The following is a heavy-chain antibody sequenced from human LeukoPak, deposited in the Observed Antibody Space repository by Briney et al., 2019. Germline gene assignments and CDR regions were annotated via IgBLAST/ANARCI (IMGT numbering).Heavy chain of an antibody. V-gene: IGHV4-34*01. CDR2: INHSGST. CDR1: GGSFSGYY. CDR3: ARVHEVVVTPFDY. J-gene: IGHJ4*02. Sequence: KPSETLSLTCAVYGGSFSGYYWSWIRQPPGKGLEWIGEINHSGSTNYNPSLKSRVTISVDTSKNQFSLKLSSVTAADTAVYYCARVHEVVVTPFDYWGQGTLATVSS. D-gene: IGHD3-22*01.